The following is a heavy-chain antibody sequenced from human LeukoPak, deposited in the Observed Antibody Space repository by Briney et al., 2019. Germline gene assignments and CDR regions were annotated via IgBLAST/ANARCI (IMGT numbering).Heavy chain of an antibody. J-gene: IGHJ3*02. CDR1: GYTFTSYA. CDR3: AREKGVGYYDSSGDDAFDI. Sequence: VASVKVSCKASGYTFTSYAMHWVRQAPGQRLEWMGWINAGNGNTKYSQKFQGRVTITRDTSASTAYMELSSLRSEDTAVYYCAREKGVGYYDSSGDDAFDIWGQGTMVTVSS. D-gene: IGHD3-22*01. CDR2: INAGNGNT. V-gene: IGHV1-3*01.